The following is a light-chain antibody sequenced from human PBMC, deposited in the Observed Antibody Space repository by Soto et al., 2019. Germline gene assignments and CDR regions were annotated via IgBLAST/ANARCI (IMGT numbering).Light chain of an antibody. CDR1: QSISSY. CDR2: DAS. V-gene: IGKV1-33*01. CDR3: KKSDNLTLT. Sequence: SLASLSACVGVRGTVSSRASQSISSYLNWYKQKQGKALKLLIYDASNLETGVPSRFSGSGSGTDFTFTISSMQHEESATDEGKKSDNLTLTGGGGTKVDIK. J-gene: IGKJ4*01.